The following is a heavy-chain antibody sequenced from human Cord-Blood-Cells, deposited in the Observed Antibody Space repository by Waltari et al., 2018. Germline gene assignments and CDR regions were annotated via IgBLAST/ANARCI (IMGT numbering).Heavy chain of an antibody. J-gene: IGHJ1*01. CDR3: ARGGSYYDFWSGYLGYFQH. V-gene: IGHV4-4*07. CDR2: IYPSGST. D-gene: IGHD3-3*01. Sequence: QVQLQESGPGLVKPSETLSLTCTVSGGSISSYYWSWIRQPAGKGLEWIGRIYPSGSTNYNPSLKSRVTMSVDTSKNQFSLKLSSVTAADTAVYYCARGGSYYDFWSGYLGYFQHWGQGTLVTVSS. CDR1: GGSISSYY.